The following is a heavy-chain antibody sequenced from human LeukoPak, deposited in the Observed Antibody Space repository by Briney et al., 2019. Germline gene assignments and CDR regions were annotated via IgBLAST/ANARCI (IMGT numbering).Heavy chain of an antibody. J-gene: IGHJ4*02. Sequence: GGSLRLSCAASGFTVSSNYMSWVRQAPGKGLEWVSVIYSGGSTYYADSVKGRFTISRDNSKNTLYLQMNSLRAEDTAVYYCAKDPLRYFDWLSSDYWGQGTLVTVSS. CDR2: IYSGGST. D-gene: IGHD3-9*01. CDR3: AKDPLRYFDWLSSDY. CDR1: GFTVSSNY. V-gene: IGHV3-53*01.